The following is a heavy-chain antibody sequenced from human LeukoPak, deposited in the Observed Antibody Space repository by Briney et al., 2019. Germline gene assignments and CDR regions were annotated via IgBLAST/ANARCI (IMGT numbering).Heavy chain of an antibody. V-gene: IGHV1-18*01. D-gene: IGHD1-1*01. CDR1: GYTFTGSG. J-gene: IGHJ6*03. Sequence: ASVMVSCKASGYTFTGSGISWVRQAPGQGLEWMGWIDAYNGNTDYAQKLQGRVTMTTDTSTATAYMELRSLRLDDTAVYYCARAGSYYYMDVWGKGTTVTVSS. CDR2: IDAYNGNT. CDR3: ARAGSYYYMDV.